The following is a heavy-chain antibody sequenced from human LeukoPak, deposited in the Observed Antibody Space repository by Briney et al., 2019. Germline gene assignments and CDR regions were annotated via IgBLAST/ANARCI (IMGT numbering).Heavy chain of an antibody. J-gene: IGHJ6*03. Sequence: TSETLSLTCAVYGGSFSGYYWSWIRQPPGKGLEWIGEINHSGSTNYNPSLKSRVTISVDTSKNQFSLKLSSVTAADTAVYYCARSHLLEWLLYGDYYYMDVWGKGTTVTVSS. V-gene: IGHV4-34*01. CDR1: GGSFSGYY. CDR2: INHSGST. CDR3: ARSHLLEWLLYGDYYYMDV. D-gene: IGHD3-3*01.